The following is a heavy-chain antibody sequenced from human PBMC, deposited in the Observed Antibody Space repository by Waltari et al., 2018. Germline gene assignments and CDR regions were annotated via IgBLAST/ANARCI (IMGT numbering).Heavy chain of an antibody. D-gene: IGHD6-13*01. Sequence: EVQVVESGGGLVQTGGSLKLSCSNSAVHFTGSTIHWVRHTSGKGLEWIGRIRSKPNNYATRYTASVEGRFTISRDDSENTAYLQMSSLMTEDTAVYYCTGGAVTGTDFWGQGTLVTVSS. V-gene: IGHV3-73*01. CDR1: AVHFTGST. CDR3: TGGAVTGTDF. J-gene: IGHJ4*02. CDR2: IRSKPNNYAT.